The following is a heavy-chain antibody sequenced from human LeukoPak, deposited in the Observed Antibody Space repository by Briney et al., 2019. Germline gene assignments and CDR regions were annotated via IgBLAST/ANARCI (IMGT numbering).Heavy chain of an antibody. CDR1: GFTVSGYG. J-gene: IGHJ4*02. V-gene: IGHV3-30*02. CDR3: ARGPSGYHNT. D-gene: IGHD5-12*01. CDR2: VRYDSSNK. Sequence: GGSLRLSCAASGFTVSGYGMHWVRQAPGKGLEWVAFVRYDSSNKYYADSVKGRFTISRDNSKNTLYLQMNSLRAEDTAVYYCARGPSGYHNTGGQGTLVTVSS.